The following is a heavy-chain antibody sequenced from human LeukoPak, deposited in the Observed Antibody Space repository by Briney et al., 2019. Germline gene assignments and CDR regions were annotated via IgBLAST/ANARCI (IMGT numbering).Heavy chain of an antibody. Sequence: SGGSLRLSCAASGFTSSDYYMSWIRQAPGKGLEWISYISSSGSTIYYADSVKGRFAISRDNAKNSLYLQMNSLRAEDTAVYYCASSPRTSGSYLKLQHWGQGTLVTVSS. CDR3: ASSPRTSGSYLKLQH. V-gene: IGHV3-11*04. CDR2: ISSSGSTI. J-gene: IGHJ1*01. D-gene: IGHD3-10*01. CDR1: GFTSSDYY.